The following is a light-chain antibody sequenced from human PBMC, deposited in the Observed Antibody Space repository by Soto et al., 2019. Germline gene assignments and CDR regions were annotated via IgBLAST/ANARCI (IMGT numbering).Light chain of an antibody. CDR1: SSDVGAYNY. CDR3: SSYTSGSTLVV. Sequence: QSALTQPDSVSGSPGQSITISCTGSSSDVGAYNYVSWYQQHPGKAPRLMIYEVTNRPSGVSNRFSGSKSCNTASLTISGLRAEDEADYYCSSYTSGSTLVVFGVGTKVTVL. V-gene: IGLV2-14*01. CDR2: EVT. J-gene: IGLJ2*01.